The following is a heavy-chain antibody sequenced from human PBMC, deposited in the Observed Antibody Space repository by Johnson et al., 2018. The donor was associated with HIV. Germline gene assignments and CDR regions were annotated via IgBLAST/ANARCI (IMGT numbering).Heavy chain of an antibody. CDR3: ARDVTKDAFDI. CDR1: GFTVSSNY. V-gene: IGHV3-53*01. CDR2: IYSGGST. Sequence: VQLVESGGGLIQPGGSLRLSCAASGFTVSSNYMSWVRQAPGKGLVWVSIIYSGGSTYYADSVKGRFTISRDNAKNSLYLQMNSLRAEDTAVYYCARDVTKDAFDIWGQGTMVTVSS. D-gene: IGHD4-17*01. J-gene: IGHJ3*02.